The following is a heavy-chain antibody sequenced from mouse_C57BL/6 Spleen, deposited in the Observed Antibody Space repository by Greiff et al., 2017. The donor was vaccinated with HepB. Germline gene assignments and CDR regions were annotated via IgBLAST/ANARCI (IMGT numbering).Heavy chain of an antibody. CDR1: GYSITSGYY. D-gene: IGHD2-2*01. CDR3: ARAGGYGYDDAMDY. Sequence: ESGPGLVKPSQSLSLTCSVTGYSITSGYYWNWIRQFPGNKLEWMGYISYDGSNNYNPSLKNRISITRDTSKNQFFLKLNSVTTEDTATYYCARAGGYGYDDAMDYWGQGTSVTVSS. V-gene: IGHV3-6*01. J-gene: IGHJ4*01. CDR2: ISYDGSN.